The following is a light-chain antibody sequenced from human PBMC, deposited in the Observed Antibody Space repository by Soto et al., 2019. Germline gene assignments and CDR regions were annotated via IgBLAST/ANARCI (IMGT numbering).Light chain of an antibody. Sequence: EIVMTQSPATLSMSPGEKVTLSCRASQSVISNLAGNQQKPGQAPRLLIYGASTRATGVPDRFSGSGSGTDFTLTISSLQSEDFAVYYCQQYNKWQWTFGQGNKVEIK. J-gene: IGKJ1*01. V-gene: IGKV3-15*01. CDR3: QQYNKWQWT. CDR1: QSVISN. CDR2: GAS.